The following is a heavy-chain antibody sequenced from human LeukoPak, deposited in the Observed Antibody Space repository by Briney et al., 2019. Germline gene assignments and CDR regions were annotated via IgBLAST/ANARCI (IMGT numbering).Heavy chain of an antibody. D-gene: IGHD5-24*01. V-gene: IGHV3-48*03. CDR1: GFTFSSYE. J-gene: IGHJ4*02. Sequence: PGWSLRLSCAASGFTFSSYEMNWLRQAPGNGLEWVSYIESSGSNIHYADSVKGRFTISRDNDKNALYLQRNRLRGEDTAVYYCARTKEMASISDFDSGGQRTLVTVSS. CDR2: IESSGSNI. CDR3: ARTKEMASISDFDS.